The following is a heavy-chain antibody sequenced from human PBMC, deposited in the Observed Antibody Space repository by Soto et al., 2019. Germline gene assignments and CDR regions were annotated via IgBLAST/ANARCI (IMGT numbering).Heavy chain of an antibody. CDR1: GYTFTGYG. CDR2: ISAYNGNT. V-gene: IGHV1-18*01. Sequence: ASVKVSCKASGYTFTGYGISWVRQAPGQGLEWMGWISAYNGNTNYAQKLQGRVTMTTDTSTSTAYMELRSLRSDDTAVYYCARGPLGGYEYYSNYYYYGMDVWGQGTTVTVSS. CDR3: ARGPLGGYEYYSNYYYYGMDV. D-gene: IGHD5-12*01. J-gene: IGHJ6*02.